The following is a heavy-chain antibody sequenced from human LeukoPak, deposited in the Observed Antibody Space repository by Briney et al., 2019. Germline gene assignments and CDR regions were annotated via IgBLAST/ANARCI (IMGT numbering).Heavy chain of an antibody. CDR3: AREGYGSGSYKYYYYMDV. CDR1: GYTFTGYY. J-gene: IGHJ6*03. Sequence: ASVKVSCKASGYTFTGYYMHWVRQAPGQGLEWMGWINPNSGGTNYAQKFQGRVTMTRNTSISTAYMELSSLRSEDTAVYYCAREGYGSGSYKYYYYMDVWGKGTTVTISS. D-gene: IGHD3-10*01. CDR2: INPNSGGT. V-gene: IGHV1-2*02.